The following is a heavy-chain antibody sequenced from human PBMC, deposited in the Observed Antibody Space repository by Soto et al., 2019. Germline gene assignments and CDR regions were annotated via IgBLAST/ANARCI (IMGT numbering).Heavy chain of an antibody. Sequence: QVQLQESGPGLVKPSQTLSLTCSVSGGSISSDGYYWSWVRQHPGKGLEWIGYISNSGRTYFHPSLMSRLTISLDTSKNKFSLKLSSVKAADTAVYYCARGRNIVLESSTGGFDFWGQGTLVNVSS. V-gene: IGHV4-31*02. CDR2: ISNSGRT. J-gene: IGHJ4*02. CDR3: ARGRNIVLESSTGGFDF. CDR1: GGSISSDGYY. D-gene: IGHD2-2*01.